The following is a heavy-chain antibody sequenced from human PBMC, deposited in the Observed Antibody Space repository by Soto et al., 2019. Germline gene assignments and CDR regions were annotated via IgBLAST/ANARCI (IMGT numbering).Heavy chain of an antibody. CDR2: IIPLFGTP. CDR3: GRVSPSICGGGNCYRLDSYFDS. CDR1: GVTFSTSG. J-gene: IGHJ4*03. D-gene: IGHD2-21*01. Sequence: QVQLVQSGAEVKKPGSSLKVSCKTSGVTFSTSGISWVRQGPGQGLEWMGGIIPLFGTPKYARKFQGRVSISPGHSPHPTYPEMSGLCSGATGIFFSGRVSPSICGGGNCYRLDSYFDSWGQGSQVVVSS. V-gene: IGHV1-69*01.